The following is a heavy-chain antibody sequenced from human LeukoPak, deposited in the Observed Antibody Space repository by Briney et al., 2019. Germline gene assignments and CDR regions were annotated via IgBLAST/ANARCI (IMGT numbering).Heavy chain of an antibody. CDR3: ARVRYYGPGIYYRGLAY. V-gene: IGHV1-2*02. CDR1: GYTFTGYY. J-gene: IGHJ4*02. D-gene: IGHD3-10*01. Sequence: ASVKVSCKASGYTFTGYYMHWVRQAPGRGLEWMGWINPNSGSTNYAQKFQGRVTMTRNTSISTAYMELSGLRSEDTAVYYCARVRYYGPGIYYRGLAYWGQGSLVTVSS. CDR2: INPNSGST.